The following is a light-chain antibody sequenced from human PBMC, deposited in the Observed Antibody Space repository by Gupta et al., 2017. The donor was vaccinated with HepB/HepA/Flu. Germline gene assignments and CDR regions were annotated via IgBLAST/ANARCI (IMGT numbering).Light chain of an antibody. CDR1: QSVSSSF. Sequence: EIVLTQSPGTLSLSPGDRATLSCRASQSVSSSFLAWYQHKPGQAPRLLVHGASTRATGIPDRFSGRGSGTDFTLTISRLEPEDFAVYYCQQYCSSPRITFGQGTQMEIK. V-gene: IGKV3-20*01. J-gene: IGKJ5*01. CDR3: QQYCSSPRIT. CDR2: GAS.